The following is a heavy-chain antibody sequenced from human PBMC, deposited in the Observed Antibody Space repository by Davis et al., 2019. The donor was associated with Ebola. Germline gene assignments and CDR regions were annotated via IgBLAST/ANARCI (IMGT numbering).Heavy chain of an antibody. D-gene: IGHD3-10*02. Sequence: SETLSLTCTVSGASISSGDYYWSWIRQPPGKGLEWIGYIYYNGNTNYNPSLKSRVTLSVDTSKSQFSLKLNSVTAADTAIYYCARGRPTFVPETFDYWGQGTLVTVSS. CDR2: IYYNGNT. J-gene: IGHJ4*02. CDR3: ARGRPTFVPETFDY. V-gene: IGHV4-61*08. CDR1: GASISSGDYY.